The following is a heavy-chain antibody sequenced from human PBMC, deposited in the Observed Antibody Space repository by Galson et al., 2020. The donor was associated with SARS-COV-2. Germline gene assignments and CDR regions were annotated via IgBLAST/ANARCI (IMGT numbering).Heavy chain of an antibody. D-gene: IGHD6-13*01. CDR2: ISSSGSPI. CDR3: ARSVEKAAAVGY. J-gene: IGHJ4*02. CDR1: GFTFSDYY. Sequence: NSGGSLRLSCAASGFTFSDYYMSWIRQAPGKGLGWVSSISSSGSPIYYADSVKGRFTIPRDNAKHPLYLQRNSRRAEDTAVYYCARSVEKAAAVGYWGQGTLVTVSS. V-gene: IGHV3-11*04.